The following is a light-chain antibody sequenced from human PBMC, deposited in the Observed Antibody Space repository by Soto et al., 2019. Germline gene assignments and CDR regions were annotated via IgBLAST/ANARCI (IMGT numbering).Light chain of an antibody. Sequence: EIVLTQSPATLSLSPGERATLSCRASQSVSSYLAWYQQQPGQAPRLLIYDASNRATGIPARFSGSGSGTDFTLTISSLEPEDFAVYYCQQRSNWPPMYTFGQGTKLDIK. J-gene: IGKJ2*01. CDR2: DAS. CDR1: QSVSSY. CDR3: QQRSNWPPMYT. V-gene: IGKV3-11*01.